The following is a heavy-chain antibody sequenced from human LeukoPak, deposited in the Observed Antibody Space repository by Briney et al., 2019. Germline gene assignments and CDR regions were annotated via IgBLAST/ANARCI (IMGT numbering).Heavy chain of an antibody. Sequence: SETLSLTCAVYGGSFSGYYWSWIRQPPGKGLEWIGEINHSGSTNYSPSLKSRVTISVDTSKNQFSLKLSSVTAADTAVYYCASSKYNWNWRYNWFDPWGQGTLVTVSS. D-gene: IGHD1-7*01. J-gene: IGHJ5*02. CDR2: INHSGST. CDR3: ASSKYNWNWRYNWFDP. V-gene: IGHV4-34*01. CDR1: GGSFSGYY.